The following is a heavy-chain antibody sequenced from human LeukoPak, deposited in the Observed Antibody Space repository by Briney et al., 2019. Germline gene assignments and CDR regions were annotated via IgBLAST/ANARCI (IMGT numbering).Heavy chain of an antibody. CDR2: VKSKTDGGTT. V-gene: IGHV3-15*01. CDR3: IIGATPR. J-gene: IGHJ4*02. D-gene: IGHD2-15*01. CDR1: GFTFSSYG. Sequence: GGSLRLSCAASGFTFSSYGMTWVRQAAGKGLEWVGHVKSKTDGGTTDYAAPVKGRFTIARDDSKDTVYLQMTSLKTEDTAVYYCIIGATPRWGQGTLVTVSS.